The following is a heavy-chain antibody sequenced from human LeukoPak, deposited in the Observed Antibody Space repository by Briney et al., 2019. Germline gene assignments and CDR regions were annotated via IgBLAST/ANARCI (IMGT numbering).Heavy chain of an antibody. V-gene: IGHV1-69*13. Sequence: ASVKVSCKASGGTFSSYAISWVRQAPGQGLEWMGGIIPIFGTANYAQKFQGRVTITADESTSTAYMELSSLTSGDTAVYYCATREVGAVFGLDVWGQGTTVIVSS. J-gene: IGHJ6*02. CDR3: ATREVGAVFGLDV. CDR1: GGTFSSYA. CDR2: IIPIFGTA. D-gene: IGHD1-26*01.